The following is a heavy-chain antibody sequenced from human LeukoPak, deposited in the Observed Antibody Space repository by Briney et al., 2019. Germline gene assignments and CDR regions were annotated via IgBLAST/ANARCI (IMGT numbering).Heavy chain of an antibody. Sequence: GGSQRLSCAAAGFTFSSNSMNWVRQAPGKGLEWVSSISSSSSYIYYADSVKGRFTISRDNAKNSLYLQMNSLRAEDTAVYYCARDSDVLAFDYWGQGTLVTVSS. CDR2: ISSSSSYI. CDR1: GFTFSSNS. D-gene: IGHD3-3*02. J-gene: IGHJ4*02. CDR3: ARDSDVLAFDY. V-gene: IGHV3-21*01.